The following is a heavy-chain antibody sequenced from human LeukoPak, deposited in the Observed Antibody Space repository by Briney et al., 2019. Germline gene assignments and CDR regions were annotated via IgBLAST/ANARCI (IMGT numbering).Heavy chain of an antibody. D-gene: IGHD4-23*01. CDR3: AGNRLQWSQALVDY. CDR2: INHSGST. J-gene: IGHJ4*02. Sequence: SETLSLTCAVYGGSFNNYYWSWIRQPPGKGLEWIGEINHSGSTNYNPSLKSRVTISVDTSKNQFSLKLSSVSAADTAVYYCAGNRLQWSQALVDYWGQGTLVTVSS. V-gene: IGHV4-34*01. CDR1: GGSFNNYY.